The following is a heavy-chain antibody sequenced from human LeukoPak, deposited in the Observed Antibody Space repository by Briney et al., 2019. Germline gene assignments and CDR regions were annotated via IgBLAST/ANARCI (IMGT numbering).Heavy chain of an antibody. J-gene: IGHJ6*02. D-gene: IGHD2-2*01. V-gene: IGHV3-23*01. CDR3: AKVYCSSTSCYGDEYYYYCGMDV. CDR2: ISGSGGST. CDR1: GFTFSSYA. Sequence: GGSLRLSCAASGFTFSSYAMSWVRQAPGKGLEWVSAISGSGGSTYYADSVKGRFTISRDNSKNTLYLQMNSLRAEDTAVYYCAKVYCSSTSCYGDEYYYYCGMDVWGQGTTVTVSS.